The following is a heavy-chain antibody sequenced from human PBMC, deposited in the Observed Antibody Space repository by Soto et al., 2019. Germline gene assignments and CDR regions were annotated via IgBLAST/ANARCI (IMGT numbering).Heavy chain of an antibody. Sequence: SVKVSCKASGGTFSSYTISWVRQAPGQGLEWMGRIIPILGIANYAQKFQGRVTITADKSTSTAYMELSSLRSEDTAVYYCARDSYGSGGYYGDYWGQGTLVTVS. CDR1: GGTFSSYT. J-gene: IGHJ4*02. CDR2: IIPILGIA. V-gene: IGHV1-69*04. D-gene: IGHD3-10*01. CDR3: ARDSYGSGGYYGDY.